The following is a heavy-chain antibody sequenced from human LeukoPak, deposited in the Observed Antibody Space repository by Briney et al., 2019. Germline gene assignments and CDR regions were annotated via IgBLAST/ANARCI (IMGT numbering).Heavy chain of an antibody. CDR1: GYTFTGYY. CDR3: ARESGSGYIGDI. D-gene: IGHD6-13*01. Sequence: ASVKVSCKASGYTFTGYYLHWVRQAPGQGLEWMGWINPNSGGTNYAEKFQDRVTMTRDTSISTAYMELSRLRSDDTAVYYCARESGSGYIGDIWGQGTMVTVSS. CDR2: INPNSGGT. V-gene: IGHV1-2*02. J-gene: IGHJ3*02.